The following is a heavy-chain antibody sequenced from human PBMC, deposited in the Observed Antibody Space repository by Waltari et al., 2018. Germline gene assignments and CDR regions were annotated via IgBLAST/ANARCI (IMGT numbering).Heavy chain of an antibody. Sequence: QVQLQQWGAGLLKPSETLSLTCAVYGGSFSGYSWSWIRKPPGKGLEGIGESNQSGSTNYNPSLKSRVTISVDTSKNQFSLKLSSVTAADTAVYYCARGRGYCSGGSCYRFDYWGQGTLVTVSS. J-gene: IGHJ4*02. CDR3: ARGRGYCSGGSCYRFDY. CDR2: SNQSGST. CDR1: GGSFSGYS. V-gene: IGHV4-34*01. D-gene: IGHD2-15*01.